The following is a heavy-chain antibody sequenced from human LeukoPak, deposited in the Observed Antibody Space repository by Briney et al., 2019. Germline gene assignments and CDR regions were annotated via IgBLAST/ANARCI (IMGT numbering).Heavy chain of an antibody. D-gene: IGHD1-1*01. CDR1: GFTFSSYW. CDR3: ARGQLELLSDYYYYMDV. J-gene: IGHJ6*03. CDR2: IKQDGSEK. Sequence: GGSLRLSCAASGFTFSSYWMSWVRQAPGKGLEWVANIKQDGSEKYYVDSVKGRFTISRDNAKNSLYLQMSSLRAEDTAVYYCARGQLELLSDYYYYMDVWGKGTTVTVSS. V-gene: IGHV3-7*01.